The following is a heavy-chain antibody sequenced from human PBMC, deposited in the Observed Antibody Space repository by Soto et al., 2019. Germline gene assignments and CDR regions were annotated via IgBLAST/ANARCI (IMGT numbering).Heavy chain of an antibody. CDR3: AKVGETVTTNYYFDY. CDR2: ISYDGSSK. V-gene: IGHV3-30*18. D-gene: IGHD4-17*01. CDR1: GFTFSRYG. Sequence: QVQLVESGGGVVQPGRSLRLSCAVSGFTFSRYGMHWVRQAPGKGLEWVAVISYDGSSKYYADSVKGRFTISRDNSKNTLYLQMNSLRAEDTAVYYCAKVGETVTTNYYFDYGGQGTLVTVSS. J-gene: IGHJ4*02.